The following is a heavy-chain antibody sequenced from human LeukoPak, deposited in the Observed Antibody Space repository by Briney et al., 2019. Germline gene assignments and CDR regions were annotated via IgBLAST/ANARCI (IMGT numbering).Heavy chain of an antibody. V-gene: IGHV4-59*12. CDR3: ARDGRAFDY. CDR1: GGSLSSYF. CDR2: VFYSGNT. D-gene: IGHD1-26*01. Sequence: PSETLSLTCTVSGGSLSSYFWSWIRLSPGKGLEWIGSVFYSGNTYYNPSLKSRVTISVDTSKNQFSLKLSSVTAADTAVYYCARDGRAFDYWGQGTLVTVSS. J-gene: IGHJ4*02.